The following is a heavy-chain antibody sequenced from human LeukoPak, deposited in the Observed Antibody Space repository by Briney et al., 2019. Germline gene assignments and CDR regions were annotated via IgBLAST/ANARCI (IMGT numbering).Heavy chain of an antibody. V-gene: IGHV1-2*02. CDR2: INPSGGST. CDR1: GYTFTGYY. D-gene: IGHD3-22*01. J-gene: IGHJ4*02. CDR3: ARGTYYDSSAYSGVRLFDY. Sequence: GASVKVSCKASGYTFTGYYMHWVRQAPGQGLEWMGIINPSGGSTSYAQKFQGRVTMTGDTSISTAYMELTRLTSDDTAVYYCARGTYYDSSAYSGVRLFDYWGQGTLVTVSS.